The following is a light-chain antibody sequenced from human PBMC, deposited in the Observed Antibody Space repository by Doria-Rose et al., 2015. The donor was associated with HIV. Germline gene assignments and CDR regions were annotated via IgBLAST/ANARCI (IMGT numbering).Light chain of an antibody. J-gene: IGKJ1*01. CDR2: DGS. CDR3: HQYGTSWT. CDR1: QSFSSTY. Sequence: EIVLTQSPGTLSLSPGVRATLSCRASQSFSSTYLAWYQQKPGQAPSLLTYDGSTRATGIPDRFSASGSGTDFTLTINRLEPEDFALYYCHQYGTSWTFGQGTKVEI. V-gene: IGKV3-20*01.